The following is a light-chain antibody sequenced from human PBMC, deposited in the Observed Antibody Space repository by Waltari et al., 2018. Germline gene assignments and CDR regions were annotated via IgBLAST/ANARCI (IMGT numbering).Light chain of an antibody. CDR1: QSLSNW. V-gene: IGKV1-5*03. J-gene: IGKJ1*01. CDR2: KAS. Sequence: DIQLPPSPSILAASVGGRVTITCRASQSLSNWLAWYQQKPGKAPKVLIYKASTLESGVPSRFSGSGSGTEFTLTISSLQPDDFATYYCQQYRNLWTFGQGTKVEIK. CDR3: QQYRNLWT.